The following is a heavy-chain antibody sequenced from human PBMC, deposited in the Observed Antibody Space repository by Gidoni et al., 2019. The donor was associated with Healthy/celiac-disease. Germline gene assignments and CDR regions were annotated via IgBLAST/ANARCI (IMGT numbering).Heavy chain of an antibody. CDR1: GFTFDDYA. D-gene: IGHD1-26*01. CDR2: ISWSSGSI. CDR3: AKDMGALRGSSGYYFDY. J-gene: IGHJ4*02. Sequence: EVQLVESGGGSVQPGRYLRLSSAAPGFTFDDYAVHWVRHAQGKGLGWVSGISWSSGSIGYADSVKGRFTISRDNAKNSLYLQMNSLRAEDTALYYCAKDMGALRGSSGYYFDYWGQGTLVTVSS. V-gene: IGHV3-9*01.